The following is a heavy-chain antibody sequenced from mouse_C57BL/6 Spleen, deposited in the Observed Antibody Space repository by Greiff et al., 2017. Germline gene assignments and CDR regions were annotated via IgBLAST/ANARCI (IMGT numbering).Heavy chain of an antibody. D-gene: IGHD1-1*01. CDR3: VITTVVPYAMDY. CDR1: GYTFTSYW. CDR2: IDPSDSST. J-gene: IGHJ4*01. Sequence: VQLQQPGAELVRPGTSVKLSCKASGYTFTSYWMHWVKQRPGQGLEWIGVIDPSDSSTNYNQKFKGKATLTVDTSSSTAYMQLSSLTSEDSAVYYCVITTVVPYAMDYWGQGTSVTVSS. V-gene: IGHV1-59*01.